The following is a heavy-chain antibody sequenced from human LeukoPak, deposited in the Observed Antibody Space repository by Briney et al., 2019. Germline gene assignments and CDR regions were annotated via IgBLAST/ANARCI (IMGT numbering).Heavy chain of an antibody. V-gene: IGHV3-7*01. D-gene: IGHD7-27*01. J-gene: IGHJ2*01. CDR1: GFSFSSYW. Sequence: GGSLRLSCAASGFSFSSYWMNWVRQAPGKGLEWVASIKEDGGEKNYVDSVKGRLTISRDNAKNSLYLQMISLRVEDTAVYYCARDLGFGYFDLWGRGTLVAVSS. CDR2: IKEDGGEK. CDR3: ARDLGFGYFDL.